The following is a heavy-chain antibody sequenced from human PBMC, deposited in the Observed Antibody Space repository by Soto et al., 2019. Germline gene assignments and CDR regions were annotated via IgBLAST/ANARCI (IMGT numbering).Heavy chain of an antibody. D-gene: IGHD5-18*01. J-gene: IGHJ6*02. V-gene: IGHV3-48*03. CDR2: ISSSGSTI. CDR1: GFTFSSFE. Sequence: GGSLRLSCAASGFTFSSFEMNWVRQAPGKGLEWVSYISSSGSTIYYADSVKGRFTISRDNAKNSLYLQMNSLRAEDTAVYYCATRGYSYGYNYYYGMDVWGQGTTVTV. CDR3: ATRGYSYGYNYYYGMDV.